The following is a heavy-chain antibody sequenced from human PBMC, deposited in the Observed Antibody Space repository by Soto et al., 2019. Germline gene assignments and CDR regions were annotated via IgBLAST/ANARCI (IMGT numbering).Heavy chain of an antibody. J-gene: IGHJ6*02. CDR3: ARDKIAVAGMGTRGMDV. V-gene: IGHV1-8*01. D-gene: IGHD6-19*01. Sequence: ASVKVSCKASGYTFTSYDINWVRQATGQGLEWMGWMNPNSGNTGYAQKFQGRVTMTRNTSISTAYMELSSLRSEDTAVYYCARDKIAVAGMGTRGMDVWGQGTTVTVSS. CDR1: GYTFTSYD. CDR2: MNPNSGNT.